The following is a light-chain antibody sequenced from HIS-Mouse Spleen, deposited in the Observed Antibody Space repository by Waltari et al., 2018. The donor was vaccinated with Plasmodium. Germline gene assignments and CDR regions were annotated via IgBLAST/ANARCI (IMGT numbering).Light chain of an antibody. J-gene: IGKJ1*01. V-gene: IGKV3-15*01. CDR2: GAS. CDR3: QQYNNWPAWT. CDR1: QSVSSN. Sequence: EIVMTQSPATLSVSPGERATLSCRASQSVSSNLAWYPQKPGQAPRLLSYGASTRATGIPARFSGSGSGTEFTLTISSLQSEDFAVYYCQQYNNWPAWTFGQGTKVEIK.